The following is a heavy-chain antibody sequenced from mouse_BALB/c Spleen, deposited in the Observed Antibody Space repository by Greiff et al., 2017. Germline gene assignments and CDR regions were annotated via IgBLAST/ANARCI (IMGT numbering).Heavy chain of an antibody. V-gene: IGHV2-6-4*01. J-gene: IGHJ2*01. CDR1: GFSLSRYS. CDR3: ARNSDDYERAFDY. CDR2: IWGGGST. D-gene: IGHD2-4*01. Sequence: VKLVESGPGLVAPSQSLPITCTVSGFSLSRYSVHWVRQPPGKGLEWLGMIWGGGSTDYNSALNSRLSISKDNSKSQVFLKMNSLQTDDTAMYYCARNSDDYERAFDYWGQGTTLTVSS.